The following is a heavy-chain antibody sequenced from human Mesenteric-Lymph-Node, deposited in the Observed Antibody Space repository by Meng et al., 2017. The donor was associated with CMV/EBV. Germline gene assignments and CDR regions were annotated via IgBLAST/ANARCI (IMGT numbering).Heavy chain of an antibody. V-gene: IGHV1-8*03. CDR3: ARANSSGPRPRYYYYGMDV. J-gene: IGHJ6*02. CDR1: GYTFTSYD. Sequence: ASVKVSCKASGYTFTSYDINWVRQATGQGLEWMGWMNPNSGNTDYAQKFQGRVTITRNTSISTAYMELSSLRSEDTAVYYCARANSSGPRPRYYYYGMDVWGQGTTVTVSS. D-gene: IGHD3-22*01. CDR2: MNPNSGNT.